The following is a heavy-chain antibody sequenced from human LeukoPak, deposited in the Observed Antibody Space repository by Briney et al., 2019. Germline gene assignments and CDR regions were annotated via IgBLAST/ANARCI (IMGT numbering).Heavy chain of an antibody. CDR1: GGTFSSYA. Sequence: ASVKVSCKASGGTFSSYAISWVRQAPGQGLEWMGRIIPILGIANYAQKFQGRVTITADKSTSTAYMELSSLRSEDTAVYYCARGSQDSSRYDYWGQGTLVTVS. D-gene: IGHD6-13*01. V-gene: IGHV1-69*04. CDR3: ARGSQDSSRYDY. J-gene: IGHJ4*02. CDR2: IIPILGIA.